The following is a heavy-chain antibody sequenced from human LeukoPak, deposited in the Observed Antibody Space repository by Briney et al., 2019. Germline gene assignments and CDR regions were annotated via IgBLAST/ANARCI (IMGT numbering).Heavy chain of an antibody. CDR1: GFTFSSYA. J-gene: IGHJ4*02. V-gene: IGHV3-23*01. Sequence: AGGSLRLSCAASGFTFSSYAMSWVRQAPGKGLEWVSAISGSGGSTYYADSVKGRFTISRDNSKNTLYLQMNSLRAEDTAVYYCAKDRVSGLGYYSSGSPRYWGQGTLVTVSS. D-gene: IGHD3-10*01. CDR3: AKDRVSGLGYYSSGSPRY. CDR2: ISGSGGST.